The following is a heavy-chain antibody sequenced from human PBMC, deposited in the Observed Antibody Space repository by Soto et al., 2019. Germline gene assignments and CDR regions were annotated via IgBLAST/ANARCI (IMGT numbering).Heavy chain of an antibody. D-gene: IGHD3-22*01. CDR3: ARDPTGGYDSSGYREIGWFDP. J-gene: IGHJ5*02. CDR1: GFTFSSYW. V-gene: IGHV3-74*01. Sequence: GGSLRLSCAASGFTFSSYWMHWVRQAPGKGLVWVSRINSDGSSTSYADSVKGRFTISRDNAKNTLYLQMNSLRAEDTAVYYCARDPTGGYDSSGYREIGWFDPWGQGTLVTVSS. CDR2: INSDGSST.